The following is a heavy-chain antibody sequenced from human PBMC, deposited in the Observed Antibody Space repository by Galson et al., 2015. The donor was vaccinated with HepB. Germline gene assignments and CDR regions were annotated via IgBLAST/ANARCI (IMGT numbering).Heavy chain of an antibody. D-gene: IGHD2-2*02. CDR2: ISSGGSYI. CDR3: ARGLLRPRVSSYRSDYMDV. CDR1: GFTFSDYN. J-gene: IGHJ6*03. V-gene: IGHV3-21*01. Sequence: SLRLSCAASGFTFSDYNMNWVRQAPGTGLEWVSSISSGGSYIYYADSVRGRFTISRDNAKNSLYLQMNSLRAEDTAVYYCARGLLRPRVSSYRSDYMDVWGKGTAVTVSS.